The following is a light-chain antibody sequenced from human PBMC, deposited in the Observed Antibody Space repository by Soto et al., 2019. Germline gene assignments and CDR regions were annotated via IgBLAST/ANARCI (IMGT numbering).Light chain of an antibody. Sequence: QSVLTQPPSASGTPGQRVTISCSGSSSNIGSNTVSWYQQLPGTAPKLLIYRDIQWPSRVPDRFSGSKSGTSASLAISGLQSEDEADYYCATWDDSLNGWVFGGGTKLTVL. V-gene: IGLV1-44*01. CDR2: RDI. CDR3: ATWDDSLNGWV. J-gene: IGLJ3*02. CDR1: SSNIGSNT.